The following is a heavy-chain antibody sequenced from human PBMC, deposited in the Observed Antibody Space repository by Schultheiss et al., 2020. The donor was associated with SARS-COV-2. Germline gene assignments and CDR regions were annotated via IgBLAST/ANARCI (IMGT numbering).Heavy chain of an antibody. V-gene: IGHV1-8*02. D-gene: IGHD4-17*01. J-gene: IGHJ5*02. CDR2: MNPNSGNT. Sequence: ASVKVSCKASGGTFSSYAINWVRQATGQGLEWMGWMNPNSGNTGYAQKLQGRVTMTRNTSISTAYMELSSLRAEDTAVYYCAREMTRLTEWFDTWGQGTLVTVSS. CDR3: AREMTRLTEWFDT. CDR1: GGTFSSYA.